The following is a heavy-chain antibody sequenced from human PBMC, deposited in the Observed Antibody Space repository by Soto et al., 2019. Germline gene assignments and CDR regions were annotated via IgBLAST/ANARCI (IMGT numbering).Heavy chain of an antibody. Sequence: SVKVSCKASGGTFSSYAISWVRQAPGQGLEWMGGIIPIFGTANYAQKFQGRVTITADKSTSTAYMELNSLRAEDTAVYYCARIRPSSSWLMGYFDYWGQGTLVTVSS. CDR1: GGTFSSYA. V-gene: IGHV1-69*06. CDR2: IIPIFGTA. CDR3: ARIRPSSSWLMGYFDY. D-gene: IGHD6-13*01. J-gene: IGHJ4*02.